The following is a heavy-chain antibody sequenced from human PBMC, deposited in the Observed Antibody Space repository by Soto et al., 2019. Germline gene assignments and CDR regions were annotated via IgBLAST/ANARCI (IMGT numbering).Heavy chain of an antibody. J-gene: IGHJ4*02. CDR1: GASIITQNY. D-gene: IGHD6-13*01. V-gene: IGHV4-4*02. Sequence: QVQLQESGPGLVEPSGTLSLTCAVSGASIITQNYYNWVRQSPGKGLEWIGGIHHSGNTNFSPSLKSRVTLSVDTSKNQVSLRLSSVTAADTAIYYCAHSPGWYFLDYWGQGALVTVS. CDR2: IHHSGNT. CDR3: AHSPGWYFLDY.